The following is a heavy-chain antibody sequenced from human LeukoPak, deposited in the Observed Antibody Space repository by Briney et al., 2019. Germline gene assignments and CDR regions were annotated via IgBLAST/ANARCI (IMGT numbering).Heavy chain of an antibody. V-gene: IGHV4-34*01. D-gene: IGHD3-10*01. J-gene: IGHJ4*02. CDR1: GGSFSGHY. Sequence: PSETLSLTCAVYGGSFSGHYWSWIRQPPGKGLEWIGEIKHSGSSNYNPSLKSRVTISVDTSKNQFSLKLSSVTAADTAVYYCARRKKEGPRRGITMVRGVTRGNYFDYWGQGTLVTVSS. CDR3: ARRKKEGPRRGITMVRGVTRGNYFDY. CDR2: IKHSGSS.